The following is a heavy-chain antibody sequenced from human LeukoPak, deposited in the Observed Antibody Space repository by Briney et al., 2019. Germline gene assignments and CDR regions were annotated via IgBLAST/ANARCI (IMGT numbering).Heavy chain of an antibody. CDR1: GFTFSGYT. CDR2: ISRTSDTV. CDR3: ARDYGYAFDT. Sequence: GGSLRLSCAASGFTFSGYTLNWVRQAPGKGREWVSYISRTSDTVSYADSVKGRFTISRDNAKNSLYLQMSSLKAEDTAVYYCARDYGYAFDTWGQGTMVTVSS. D-gene: IGHD3-16*01. V-gene: IGHV3-48*01. J-gene: IGHJ3*02.